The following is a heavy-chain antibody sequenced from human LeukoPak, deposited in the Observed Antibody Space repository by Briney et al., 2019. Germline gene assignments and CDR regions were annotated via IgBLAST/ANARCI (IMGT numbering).Heavy chain of an antibody. CDR2: ISGSGDTT. CDR1: GFTFRNHA. J-gene: IGHJ4*02. CDR3: VSFYETY. V-gene: IGHV3-23*01. Sequence: PGGSLRLSCAASGFTFRNHAMSWVRQAPGKGLEWVSSISGSGDTTYYADSVKGRFTISRDNSNNRLYLQMDSLRAEDTAVYYCVSFYETYWGRGTLVTVSS. D-gene: IGHD2/OR15-2a*01.